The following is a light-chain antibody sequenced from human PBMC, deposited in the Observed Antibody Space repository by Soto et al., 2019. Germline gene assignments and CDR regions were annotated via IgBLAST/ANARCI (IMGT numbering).Light chain of an antibody. CDR2: GAS. CDR3: QHYVSSPWT. J-gene: IGKJ1*01. Sequence: EIVLTQSPGTLSLSPGERATLSCRASQSVSSSYLAWYQQKPGQAPRLLIYGASSRATGIPDRFSGSGSGTDFTLTISRLEPEDFAVYYCQHYVSSPWTFGQGXKV. CDR1: QSVSSSY. V-gene: IGKV3-20*01.